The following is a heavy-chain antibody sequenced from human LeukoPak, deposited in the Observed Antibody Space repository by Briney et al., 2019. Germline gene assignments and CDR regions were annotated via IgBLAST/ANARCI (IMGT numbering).Heavy chain of an antibody. V-gene: IGHV1-69*05. CDR2: IIPIFGTA. D-gene: IGHD2-2*01. Sequence: GASVKVSCKASGYTFTSYDINWVRQAPGQGLEWMGRIIPIFGTANYAQKFQGRVTITTDESTSTAYMELSSLRSEDTAVYYCASVRYCSSTSCPRWNYYMDVWGKGTTVTVSS. J-gene: IGHJ6*03. CDR1: GYTFTSYD. CDR3: ASVRYCSSTSCPRWNYYMDV.